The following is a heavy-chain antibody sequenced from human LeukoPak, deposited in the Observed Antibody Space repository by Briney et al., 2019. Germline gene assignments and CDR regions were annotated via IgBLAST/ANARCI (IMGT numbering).Heavy chain of an antibody. CDR3: ARLRAGATHDAFDI. V-gene: IGHV4-59*08. J-gene: IGHJ3*02. CDR2: IYYSGST. Sequence: SETLSLTCTVSGGSTSSYYWSWIRQPPGKGLEWIGYIYYSGSTNYNPSLKSRVTISVDTSKNQFSLKLSSVTAADTAVYYCARLRAGATHDAFDIWGQGTMVTVSS. D-gene: IGHD1-26*01. CDR1: GGSTSSYY.